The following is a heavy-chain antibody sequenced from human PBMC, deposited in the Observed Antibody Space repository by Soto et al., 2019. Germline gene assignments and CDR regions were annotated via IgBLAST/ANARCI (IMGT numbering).Heavy chain of an antibody. J-gene: IGHJ4*02. CDR3: GGCTSTSCHLGSDY. CDR1: GFTFSSYA. V-gene: IGHV3-30-3*01. D-gene: IGHD2-2*01. CDR2: ISHDGINK. Sequence: GGSLRLSCAASGFTFSSYAMNWVRQAPGKGLEWVALISHDGINKYYADSVRGRFTISRDSSTNTLYLQMNSLRAADTAVYYCGGCTSTSCHLGSDYWGQGTLVTVSS.